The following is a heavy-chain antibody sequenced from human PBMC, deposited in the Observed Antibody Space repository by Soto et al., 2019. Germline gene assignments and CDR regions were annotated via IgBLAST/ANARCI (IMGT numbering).Heavy chain of an antibody. D-gene: IGHD3-3*01. CDR3: ARERITIFGVVPGVDY. Sequence: QVQLVQSGAEVKKPGASVKVSCKASGYTFTSYGISWVRQAPGQGLEWMGWISAYNGNTNYAQKLQGRVTMTTDTSTSTAEMELRSLRSDDTAVYYCARERITIFGVVPGVDYWGQGTLVTVSS. J-gene: IGHJ4*02. CDR1: GYTFTSYG. V-gene: IGHV1-18*04. CDR2: ISAYNGNT.